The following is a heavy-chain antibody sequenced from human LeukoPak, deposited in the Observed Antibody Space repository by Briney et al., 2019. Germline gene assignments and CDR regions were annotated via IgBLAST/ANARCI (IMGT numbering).Heavy chain of an antibody. CDR2: IEYDGSYK. D-gene: IGHD3-10*02. V-gene: IGHV3-30*02. CDR3: AKDTYGLARVTMVGGDY. Sequence: GGSLRLSCAASGFTFSSYGMHWVRQAPGEGLEWVTFIEYDGSYKYYADSVKGRFTISRDDSEKTLYLQMNSLRAEDTAVYYCAKDTYGLARVTMVGGDYWGQGTLVTVSS. J-gene: IGHJ4*02. CDR1: GFTFSSYG.